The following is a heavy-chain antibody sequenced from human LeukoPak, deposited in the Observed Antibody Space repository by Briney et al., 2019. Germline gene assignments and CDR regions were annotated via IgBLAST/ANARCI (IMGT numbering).Heavy chain of an antibody. D-gene: IGHD1-26*01. CDR3: AGNFRHHGAFQH. CDR1: GYTFTSYD. J-gene: IGHJ1*01. V-gene: IGHV1-8*01. Sequence: GASVKLSCKASGYTFTSYDINWVRQATGQGLEWMGWMNPNRGNTGYAQKFQGRVTINRNTSIIKASMERSGLRSESPAGFYVAGNFRHHGAFQHWGQGTLVTVSS. CDR2: MNPNRGNT.